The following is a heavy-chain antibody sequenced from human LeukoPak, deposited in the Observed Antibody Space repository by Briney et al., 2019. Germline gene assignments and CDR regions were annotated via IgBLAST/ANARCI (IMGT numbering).Heavy chain of an antibody. J-gene: IGHJ2*01. D-gene: IGHD2-15*01. Sequence: GGSLRLSCAASGFTFSKYDLHWVRQAPGKGLDWVAAIGVTGDTYYADSVKGGFTISREYAANSLYLQMRRLGAGDTALYYGTREFCGSRAACAGGSYYDFWGRGALVTVSS. CDR3: TREFCGSRAACAGGSYYDF. CDR1: GFTFSKYD. V-gene: IGHV3-13*01. CDR2: IGVTGDT.